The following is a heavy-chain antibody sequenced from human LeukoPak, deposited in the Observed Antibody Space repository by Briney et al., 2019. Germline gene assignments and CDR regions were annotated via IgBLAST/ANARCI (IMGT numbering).Heavy chain of an antibody. Sequence: KSSETLSLTCTVSGGSISSYYWSWIRQPPGKGLEWIGYIYYSGSTNYNPSLKSRVTISVDTSKNQFSLKLSSVTAADTAVYYCARHTTLPNYDFWSVPGAGYYFDYWGQGTLVTVSS. V-gene: IGHV4-59*08. J-gene: IGHJ4*02. CDR3: ARHTTLPNYDFWSVPGAGYYFDY. D-gene: IGHD3-3*01. CDR1: GGSISSYY. CDR2: IYYSGST.